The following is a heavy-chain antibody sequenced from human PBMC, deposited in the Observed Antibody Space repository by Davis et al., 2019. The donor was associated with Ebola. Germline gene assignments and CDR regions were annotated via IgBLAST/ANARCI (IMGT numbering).Heavy chain of an antibody. CDR2: IYTSGST. Sequence: SETLSLTCTVSGGSISSYYWSWIRQPAGKGLEWIGRIYTSGSTNYNPSLKSRVPMSVDTSKNQFSLKLSSVTAADTAVYYCAREWRYSYYYYGMDVWGQGTTVTVSS. J-gene: IGHJ6*02. CDR3: AREWRYSYYYYGMDV. V-gene: IGHV4-4*07. D-gene: IGHD5-18*01. CDR1: GGSISSYY.